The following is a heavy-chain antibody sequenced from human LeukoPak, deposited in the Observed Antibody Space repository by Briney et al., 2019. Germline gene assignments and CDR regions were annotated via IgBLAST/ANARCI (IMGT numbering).Heavy chain of an antibody. Sequence: ASVKVSCKASGYTFTTYVINWVRQAPGQGLEWVGWMDPNNGNTVDAHKFRGTVTITRNTSISTAYMELSSLRSEDTAVYYCARAPRPDYFDYWGQGTLVTVSS. CDR3: ARAPRPDYFDY. V-gene: IGHV1-8*03. CDR2: MDPNNGNT. J-gene: IGHJ4*01. CDR1: GYTFTTYV.